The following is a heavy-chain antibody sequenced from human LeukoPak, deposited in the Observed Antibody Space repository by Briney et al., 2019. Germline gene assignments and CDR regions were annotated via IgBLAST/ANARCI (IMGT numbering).Heavy chain of an antibody. CDR1: GYSFTSFD. D-gene: IGHD1-26*01. Sequence: ASVKVSCKTSGYSFTSFDVNWVRQATGQGLEWMGWMNPNSGNTGYAQRFLGRVTMTRDTSISTAYMELSNLTSDDTAVYYCARDLEQGTRELPIDYYFDYWGQGTLVTVSS. J-gene: IGHJ4*02. CDR3: ARDLEQGTRELPIDYYFDY. CDR2: MNPNSGNT. V-gene: IGHV1-8*01.